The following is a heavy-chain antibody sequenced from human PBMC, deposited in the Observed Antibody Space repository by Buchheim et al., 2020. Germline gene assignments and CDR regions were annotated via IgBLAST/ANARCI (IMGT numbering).Heavy chain of an antibody. CDR2: INHSGST. CDR1: GGSFSGYY. Sequence: QVQLQQWGAGLLKPSETLSLTCAVYGGSFSGYYWSWIRQPLGKGLEWIGEINHSGSTNYNPSLKSRVTISVDTSKNQFSLKLSSVTAADTAVYYCARVLAARGRGGLKFDYWGQGTL. V-gene: IGHV4-34*01. CDR3: ARVLAARGRGGLKFDY. J-gene: IGHJ4*02. D-gene: IGHD6-6*01.